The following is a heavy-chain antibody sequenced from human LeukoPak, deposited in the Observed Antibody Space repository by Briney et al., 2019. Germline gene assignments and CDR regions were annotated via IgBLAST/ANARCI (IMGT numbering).Heavy chain of an antibody. J-gene: IGHJ4*02. CDR3: ARIEYPTDY. D-gene: IGHD2/OR15-2a*01. V-gene: IGHV1-2*06. CDR1: GYTFTDFY. CDR2: INPNNGGT. Sequence: ASVKVSCKTSGYTFTDFYIHWVRQAPGQGLEWMGRINPNNGGTNYAQRFQGRVTMTRDTSISTVYVELSRLTSDDTAVYYCARIEYPTDYWGQGTLVTVSS.